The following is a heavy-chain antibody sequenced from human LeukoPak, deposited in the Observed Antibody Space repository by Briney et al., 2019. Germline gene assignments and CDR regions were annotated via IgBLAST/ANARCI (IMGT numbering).Heavy chain of an antibody. CDR2: ISAYNGNT. CDR1: GYTFTRYG. CDR3: ARWNTVIKTFDY. J-gene: IGHJ4*02. D-gene: IGHD4-17*01. V-gene: IGHV1-18*01. Sequence: ASVKVSCKASGYTFTRYGISWVRQAPGQGLEWMGWISAYNGNTNYAQKLQGRVTMTTDTSTSTAYMELRSLRSDDTAVYYCARWNTVIKTFDYWGQGTLVTVSS.